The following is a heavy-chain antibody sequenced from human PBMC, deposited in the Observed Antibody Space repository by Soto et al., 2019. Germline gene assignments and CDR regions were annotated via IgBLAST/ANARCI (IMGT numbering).Heavy chain of an antibody. J-gene: IGHJ3*01. Sequence: GESLKISCQGSGYSFVSYWIGWVRQMPGQGLEWMGIIYPGNSETRYSPSFQGQVSFSVDKSNTTAYLQWSSLKASDTAIYYCARHRSQWLVAGEHDGFDVWGQGTRVTVSS. CDR3: ARHRSQWLVAGEHDGFDV. D-gene: IGHD6-19*01. CDR2: IYPGNSET. CDR1: GYSFVSYW. V-gene: IGHV5-51*01.